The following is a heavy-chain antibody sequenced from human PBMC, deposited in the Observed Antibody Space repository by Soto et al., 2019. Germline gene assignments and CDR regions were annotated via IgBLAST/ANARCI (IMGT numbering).Heavy chain of an antibody. CDR1: GFTFSDYY. Sequence: GGSLRLSCTASGFTFSDYYMSWIRQAPGKGLEWVSYISSSGSTIDNADSVKGRFTISRDNAKNSLYLQMNSLRAEDTAVYYCARDGRHSQTGGYYYGMDVWGQGTTVTVSS. V-gene: IGHV3-11*01. CDR3: ARDGRHSQTGGYYYGMDV. CDR2: ISSSGSTI. J-gene: IGHJ6*02. D-gene: IGHD5-18*01.